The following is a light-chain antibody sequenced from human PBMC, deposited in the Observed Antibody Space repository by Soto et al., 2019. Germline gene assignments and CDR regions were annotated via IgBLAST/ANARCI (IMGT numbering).Light chain of an antibody. CDR1: SSDVGGYNY. Sequence: QSVLTQPASVSGSPGQSITISCTGTSSDVGGYNYVSWYQQRPGKAPKLMIYEVSTRPSGVSNRFSGSKSGNTASLTISGLQAEDEADYYCSSYTSSSTLDVVFGGGTKLTVL. CDR3: SSYTSSSTLDVV. V-gene: IGLV2-14*01. CDR2: EVS. J-gene: IGLJ2*01.